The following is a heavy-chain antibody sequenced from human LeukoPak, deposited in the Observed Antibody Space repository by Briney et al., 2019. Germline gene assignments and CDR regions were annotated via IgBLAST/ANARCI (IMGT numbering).Heavy chain of an antibody. CDR1: GFTFSSYE. CDR2: ISSSVSTI. CDR3: ARAFWNYDPYYYYYGMDV. V-gene: IGHV3-48*03. Sequence: GGSLRLSCAASGFTFSSYEMNWVRQAPGKGLEWVSYISSSVSTIYYADSVKGRFTISRDNAKNSLYLQMNSLRAEDTAVYYCARAFWNYDPYYYYYGMDVWGQGTTVTVSS. D-gene: IGHD1-7*01. J-gene: IGHJ6*02.